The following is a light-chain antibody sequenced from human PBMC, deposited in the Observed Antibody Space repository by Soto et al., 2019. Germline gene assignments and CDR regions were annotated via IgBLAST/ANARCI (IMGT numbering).Light chain of an antibody. CDR3: QQYGSSPWT. CDR1: QSVSTD. V-gene: IGKV3-20*01. Sequence: EIVMPQSPATLSVSLGGRATLSCRASQSVSTDLAWYQQRPGQAPRLLIYGASSRATGIPDRFSGSGSGTDFTLTISRLEPEDFAVYYCQQYGSSPWTVGQGTKVDIK. J-gene: IGKJ1*01. CDR2: GAS.